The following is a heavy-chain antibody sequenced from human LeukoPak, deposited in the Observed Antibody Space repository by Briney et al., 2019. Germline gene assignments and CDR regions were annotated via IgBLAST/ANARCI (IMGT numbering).Heavy chain of an antibody. V-gene: IGHV3-7*01. Sequence: GGSLRLSCAASGFTFSNYWMSWVRQAPGKGLEWVANIKQDGSENYYVDSVKGRFTVSRDDAKNSLYLQMNSLRAEDTAVYYCARDCEVYCSHDPPDYWGQGTLVTVSS. D-gene: IGHD2-15*01. J-gene: IGHJ4*02. CDR3: ARDCEVYCSHDPPDY. CDR1: GFTFSNYW. CDR2: IKQDGSEN.